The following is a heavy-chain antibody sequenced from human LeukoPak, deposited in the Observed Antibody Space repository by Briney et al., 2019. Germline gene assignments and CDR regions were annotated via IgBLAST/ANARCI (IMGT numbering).Heavy chain of an antibody. CDR2: IYYSGST. Sequence: PSETLSLTCTVSGGSISSSSYYWGWIRQPPGKGLEWIGSIYYSGSTYYNPSLKSRVTISVDTSKNQFSLKLSSVTAADTAVYYCARAPTRIYGEVNWFDPWGQGTLVTVSS. V-gene: IGHV4-39*07. D-gene: IGHD4-17*01. J-gene: IGHJ5*02. CDR1: GGSISSSSYY. CDR3: ARAPTRIYGEVNWFDP.